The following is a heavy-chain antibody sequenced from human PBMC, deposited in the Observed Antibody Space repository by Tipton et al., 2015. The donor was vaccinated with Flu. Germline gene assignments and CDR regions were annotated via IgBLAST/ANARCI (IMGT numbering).Heavy chain of an antibody. CDR2: ISAYTGNT. J-gene: IGHJ4*02. V-gene: IGHV1-18*04. CDR3: ARPGGPAAINPFSYFDF. CDR1: GYTFTTYG. Sequence: QLVQSGAEVKKPGASVKVSCKASGYTFTTYGISWVRQAPGQGLEWMGWISAYTGNTDYAQKVQGRVTMTTDTSTSTAYMELRSLRVDDTAVYYCARPGGPAAINPFSYFDFWGQGALVTVSA. D-gene: IGHD2-2*01.